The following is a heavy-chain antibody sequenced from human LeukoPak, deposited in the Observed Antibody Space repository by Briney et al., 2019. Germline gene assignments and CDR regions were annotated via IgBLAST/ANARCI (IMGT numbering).Heavy chain of an antibody. V-gene: IGHV4-39*01. J-gene: IGHJ4*02. CDR3: ARLADCSSTSCYDH. D-gene: IGHD2-2*01. Sequence: SETMSLTSTVSGGSISSSIYYWGWIRQPPGKGLEWIGSIYYSGSTYYNPSLKSRVTISVDTSKNQFSLKLKSVTAADMAVYYCARLADCSSTSCYDHWGQGTLVTVSS. CDR2: IYYSGST. CDR1: GGSISSSIYY.